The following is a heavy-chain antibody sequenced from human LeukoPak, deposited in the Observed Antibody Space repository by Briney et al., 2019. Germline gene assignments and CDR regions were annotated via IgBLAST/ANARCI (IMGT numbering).Heavy chain of an antibody. CDR3: ARVENYYDSSGYYN. CDR2: IYYSGST. CDR1: GGSISSYY. J-gene: IGHJ4*02. V-gene: IGHV4-59*01. Sequence: PLETLSLTCTVSGGSISSYYWSWIRQPPGKGLEWIGYIYYSGSTNYNPSLKSRVTISVDTSKNQFSLKLSSVTAADTAVYYCARVENYYDSSGYYNWGQGTLVTVSS. D-gene: IGHD3-22*01.